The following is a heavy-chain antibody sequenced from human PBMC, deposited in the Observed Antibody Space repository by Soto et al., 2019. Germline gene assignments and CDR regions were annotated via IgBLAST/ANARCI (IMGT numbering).Heavy chain of an antibody. CDR3: ARQFPTNPIDY. D-gene: IGHD2-8*01. J-gene: IGHJ4*02. CDR2: ISPDGSNT. V-gene: IGHV3-74*01. Sequence: YRVRQAPGKGLVWVSRISPDGSNTIYADSVRGRFTISRDNAKNTLFLQMNSLRAEDTAVYYCARQFPTNPIDYWGQGTPVTVSS.